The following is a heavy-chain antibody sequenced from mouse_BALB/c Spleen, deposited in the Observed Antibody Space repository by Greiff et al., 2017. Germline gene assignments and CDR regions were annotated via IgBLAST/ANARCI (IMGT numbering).Heavy chain of an antibody. J-gene: IGHJ2*01. D-gene: IGHD1-2*01. CDR1: GYTFTSYV. CDR2: INPYNDGT. CDR3: ARSRTTAPLSY. V-gene: IGHV1-14*01. Sequence: VQLKQSGPELVKPGASVKMSCKASGYTFTSYVMHWVKQKPGQGLEWIGYINPYNDGTKYNEKFKGKATLTSDKSSSTAYMELSSLTSEDSAVYYCARSRTTAPLSYWGQGTTLTVSS.